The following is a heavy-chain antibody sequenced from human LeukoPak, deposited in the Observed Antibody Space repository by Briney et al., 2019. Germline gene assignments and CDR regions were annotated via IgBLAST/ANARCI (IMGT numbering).Heavy chain of an antibody. CDR2: ISGSSGNT. Sequence: GGSLRLSCAASGFTFDNYGLSWVRQAPGKGLEWVSAISGSSGNTYYAGSVKGRFTISRDISMNKLYLQMNTLRVEDTAVYYCAKGPKLGDGFHCDSWGQGTLVTVSS. CDR3: AKGPKLGDGFHCDS. J-gene: IGHJ4*02. CDR1: GFTFDNYG. D-gene: IGHD5-24*01. V-gene: IGHV3-23*01.